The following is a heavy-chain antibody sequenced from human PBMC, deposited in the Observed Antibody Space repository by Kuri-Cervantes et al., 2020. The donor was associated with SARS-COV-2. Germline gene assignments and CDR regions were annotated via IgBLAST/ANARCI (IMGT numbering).Heavy chain of an antibody. CDR1: GGSLSGYY. V-gene: IGHV4-34*01. CDR2: INHSGST. Sequence: ESLKISCAVYGGSLSGYYWTWIRQPPGKGLEWIGEINHSGSTNYNPSLKSRVTISVDTSKNQISLKLSSVTAADTAVYYCARRLWSGYSFRYYHYMDVWGKGTTVTVSS. CDR3: ARRLWSGYSFRYYHYMDV. D-gene: IGHD3-3*01. J-gene: IGHJ6*03.